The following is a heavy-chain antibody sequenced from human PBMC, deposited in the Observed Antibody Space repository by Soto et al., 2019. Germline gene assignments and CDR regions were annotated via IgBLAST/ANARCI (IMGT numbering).Heavy chain of an antibody. Sequence: ASVKVSCKASGYTFTNYAISWVRQAPGQGLEWMGWISASTRNTDQAQNFQGRVTMTIDTSTNTANMELRSLRSDDTAVYYCARRYCSVGSCYACWHFDLWGRGTLVTVSS. J-gene: IGHJ2*01. CDR2: ISASTRNT. CDR3: ARRYCSVGSCYACWHFDL. CDR1: GYTFTNYA. V-gene: IGHV1-18*01. D-gene: IGHD2-15*01.